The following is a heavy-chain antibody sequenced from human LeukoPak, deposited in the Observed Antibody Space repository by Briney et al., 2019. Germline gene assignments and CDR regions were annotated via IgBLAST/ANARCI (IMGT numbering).Heavy chain of an antibody. V-gene: IGHV1-69*13. D-gene: IGHD3-3*01. Sequence: SVKVSCKASGGTFISYAISWVRQAPGQGLEWMGGIIPIFGTANYAQKFQGRVTITADESTSTAYMELSSLRSEDTAVYYCASNLGGSYYDFWSGYDTGYYYGMDVWGQGTTVTVSS. J-gene: IGHJ6*02. CDR2: IIPIFGTA. CDR1: GGTFISYA. CDR3: ASNLGGSYYDFWSGYDTGYYYGMDV.